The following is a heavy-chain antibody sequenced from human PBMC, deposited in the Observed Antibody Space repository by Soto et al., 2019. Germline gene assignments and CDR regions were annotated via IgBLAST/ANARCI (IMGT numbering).Heavy chain of an antibody. J-gene: IGHJ5*02. D-gene: IGHD2-2*01. CDR3: ARGQDQLLFAGWFDP. Sequence: ASVKVSSKASGYTFTGYYMHWVRQAPGQGLEWMGWINPNSGGTNYAQKFQGWVTMTRDTSISTAYMELSRLRSDDTAVYYCARGQDQLLFAGWFDPWGQGTLVTVSS. CDR2: INPNSGGT. V-gene: IGHV1-2*04. CDR1: GYTFTGYY.